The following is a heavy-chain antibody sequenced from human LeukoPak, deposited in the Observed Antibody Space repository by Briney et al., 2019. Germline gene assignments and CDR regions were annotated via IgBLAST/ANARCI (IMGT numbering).Heavy chain of an antibody. V-gene: IGHV4-4*07. Sequence: PSETLSLTCTVSGGSISSYYCNWIRQPAGKGLEWIGRIYISGGTNYNPSLKSRVTMPVDTSKNQFSLNLSSVTAADTAVYYCARTPLRFLEFFYMDVWGKGTTVTVSS. CDR2: IYISGGT. J-gene: IGHJ6*03. CDR1: GGSISSYY. D-gene: IGHD3-3*01. CDR3: ARTPLRFLEFFYMDV.